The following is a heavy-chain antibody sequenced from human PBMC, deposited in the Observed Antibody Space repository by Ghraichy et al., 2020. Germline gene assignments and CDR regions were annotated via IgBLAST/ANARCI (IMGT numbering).Heavy chain of an antibody. CDR2: ISGSGGAK. CDR3: ARVGISGATFSYYYLYMDG. Sequence: GGPLRLSCAASGFTFRSYEMNWVRQAPGKGLEWVSYISGSGGAKYYADSVKGRFTTSRDNAKNSMYLQMNNLRAEDTAVYYCARVGISGATFSYYYLYMDGWGGGTAVTVSS. D-gene: IGHD1-7*01. V-gene: IGHV3-48*03. CDR1: GFTFRSYE. J-gene: IGHJ6*03.